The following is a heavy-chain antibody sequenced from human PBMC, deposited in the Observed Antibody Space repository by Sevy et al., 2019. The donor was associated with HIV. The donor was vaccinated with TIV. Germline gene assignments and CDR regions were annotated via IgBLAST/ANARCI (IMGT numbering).Heavy chain of an antibody. Sequence: ASVKVSCKASGYTVTGQYIHWVRQAPGQGLEWMGWINPNSGDTKYAQEFKGRVTITRDTYISTAYMELSGLKSDDTAVYYCSRDLRLRGYSYGCFDYWGQGTLVTVSS. V-gene: IGHV1-2*02. CDR1: GYTVTGQY. CDR2: INPNSGDT. J-gene: IGHJ4*02. D-gene: IGHD5-18*01. CDR3: SRDLRLRGYSYGCFDY.